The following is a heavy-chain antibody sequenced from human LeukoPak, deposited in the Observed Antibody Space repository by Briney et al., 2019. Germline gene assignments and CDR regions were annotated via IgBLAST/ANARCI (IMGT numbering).Heavy chain of an antibody. J-gene: IGHJ4*02. V-gene: IGHV3-21*01. D-gene: IGHD5-24*01. Sequence: GGSLRLSCAASGFTFSSYSMNWVRQAPGKGLEWVSSITSSSSYIYYADSVKGRFTISRDNTKNSLYLQMNSLRAEDTAVYYCASGRRDGYLDYWGQGTLVTVSS. CDR2: ITSSSSYI. CDR1: GFTFSSYS. CDR3: ASGRRDGYLDY.